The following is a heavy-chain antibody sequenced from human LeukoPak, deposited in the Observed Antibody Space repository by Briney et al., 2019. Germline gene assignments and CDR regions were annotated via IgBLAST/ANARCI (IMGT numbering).Heavy chain of an antibody. J-gene: IGHJ3*02. V-gene: IGHV1-2*02. CDR3: VRDGYSGGAFDI. CDR2: IYPKSGGT. Sequence: GASVKVSCKASGYTFTCHYMHWVRQAPGQGGEWMGWIYPKSGGTNYAKKFQRRGTMTRDRYIKTAFMEVKILKSDDTAVYYCVRDGYSGGAFDIWGQGTMVTVSS. D-gene: IGHD5-12*01. CDR1: GYTFTCHY.